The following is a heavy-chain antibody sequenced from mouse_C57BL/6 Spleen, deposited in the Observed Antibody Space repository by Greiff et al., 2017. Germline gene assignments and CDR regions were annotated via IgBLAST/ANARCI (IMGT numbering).Heavy chain of an antibody. CDR2: ISYDGSN. Sequence: ESGPGLVKPSQSLSLTCSVTGYSITSGYYWNWIRQFPGNKLEWMGYISYDGSNNYNPSLKNRISITRDTSKNQFFLKWNSVTTEDTATYYCATAPYWGQGTLVTVSA. CDR1: GYSITSGYY. CDR3: ATAPY. V-gene: IGHV3-6*01. J-gene: IGHJ3*01. D-gene: IGHD3-1*01.